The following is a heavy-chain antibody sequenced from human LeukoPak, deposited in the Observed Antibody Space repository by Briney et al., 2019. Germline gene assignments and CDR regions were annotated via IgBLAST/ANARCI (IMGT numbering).Heavy chain of an antibody. Sequence: GGSLRLSCAASGFTFSSYGMHWVRQAPGKGLEWVAVIWYDGSNKYYADSVKGRFTISRDNAKNSLYLQMNSLRDEDTAVYYCARSSYSSSSWFRNWFDPWGQGTLVTVSS. CDR2: IWYDGSNK. V-gene: IGHV3-33*01. CDR1: GFTFSSYG. D-gene: IGHD6-6*01. J-gene: IGHJ5*02. CDR3: ARSSYSSSSWFRNWFDP.